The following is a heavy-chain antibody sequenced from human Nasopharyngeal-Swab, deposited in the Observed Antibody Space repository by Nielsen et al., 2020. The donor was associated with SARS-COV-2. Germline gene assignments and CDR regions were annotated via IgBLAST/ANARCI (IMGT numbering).Heavy chain of an antibody. CDR3: ARAPTSTIFGVVTMFDY. CDR1: GFTFSSYA. CDR2: ISSSRSYT. Sequence: GESLKISCAASGFTFSSYAMHWVRQAPGKGPEWVSYISSSRSYTNYADSVKGRFTISRDNAKNSLYLQMNSLRAEDTAVYYCARAPTSTIFGVVTMFDYWGQGTLVTVSS. J-gene: IGHJ4*02. D-gene: IGHD3-3*01. V-gene: IGHV3-21*05.